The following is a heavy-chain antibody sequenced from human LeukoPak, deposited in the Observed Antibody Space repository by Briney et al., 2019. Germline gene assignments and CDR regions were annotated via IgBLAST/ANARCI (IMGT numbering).Heavy chain of an antibody. CDR2: IYGSGRT. CDR1: GVSINSHY. J-gene: IGHJ4*02. CDR3: VVSPSQDFFDY. Sequence: SETLSLTCTVSGVSINSHYLNWIRQPPGKGLEWIGYIYGSGRTNYNPSLKSRVTMSVDTSKSQFSLNLNSLTAADTAVYYCVVSPSQDFFDYWGQGPLVTVSS. V-gene: IGHV4-4*09.